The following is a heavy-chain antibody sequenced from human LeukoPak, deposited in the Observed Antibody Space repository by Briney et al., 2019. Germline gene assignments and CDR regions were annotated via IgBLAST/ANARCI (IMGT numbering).Heavy chain of an antibody. V-gene: IGHV1-2*02. CDR1: GYTFTGYY. CDR2: INPNSGGT. CDR3: ARVLYTPYKLFDY. Sequence: GASVKVSCTASGYTFTGYYMHWVRQAPGQGLEWMGWINPNSGGTNYAQKFQGRVTMTRDTSISTAYMELSRLRSDDTAVYYCARVLYTPYKLFDYWGQGTLVTVSS. D-gene: IGHD2-2*02. J-gene: IGHJ4*02.